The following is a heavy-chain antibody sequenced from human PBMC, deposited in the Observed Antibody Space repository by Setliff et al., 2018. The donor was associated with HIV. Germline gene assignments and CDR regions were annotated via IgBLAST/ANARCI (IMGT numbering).Heavy chain of an antibody. J-gene: IGHJ4*02. CDR1: GGSFSGYY. CDR3: ARAVYYGSGSYSPHFDY. V-gene: IGHV4-34*01. D-gene: IGHD3-10*01. CDR2: ISHSGGT. Sequence: SETLSLTCAVYGGSFSGYYWSWIRQSPGKGLEWLGEISHSGGTNYNLSLKSRVTISLDTSKNQFSLKLTSVTAADTAVYYCARAVYYGSGSYSPHFDYWGQGTLGTSPQ.